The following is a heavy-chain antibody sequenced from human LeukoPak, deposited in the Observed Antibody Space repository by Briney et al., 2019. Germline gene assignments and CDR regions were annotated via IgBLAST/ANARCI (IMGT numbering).Heavy chain of an antibody. V-gene: IGHV3-23*01. CDR1: GFTFSSYA. CDR3: ARDVVVPAAIRYYYYYGMDV. CDR2: ISGSGGST. D-gene: IGHD2-2*02. J-gene: IGHJ6*02. Sequence: GGSLRLSCSASGFTFSSYAMSWVRQAPGKGLEWVSAISGSGGSTYYADSVKGRFTISRDNSKNTLYLQMNSLRAEDTAVYYCARDVVVPAAIRYYYYYGMDVWGQGTTVTVSS.